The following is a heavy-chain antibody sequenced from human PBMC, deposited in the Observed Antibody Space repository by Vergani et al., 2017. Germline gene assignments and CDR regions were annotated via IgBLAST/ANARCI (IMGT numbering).Heavy chain of an antibody. CDR2: IYVSGST. D-gene: IGHD5-12*01. CDR3: VRGRYSGSSSPYYDL. V-gene: IGHV4-4*08. J-gene: IGHJ4*01. CDR1: FDSIRNLY. Sequence: QVQLQESGPGLVKSSETLSLTCSVSFDSIRNLYCNWIRQPPGKGLEWVGHIYVSGSTSYNPSLKSRVTISLDTSKNQLSLRLSSVTAADTAVFYCVRGRYSGSSSPYYDLWGHGTLVTVSS.